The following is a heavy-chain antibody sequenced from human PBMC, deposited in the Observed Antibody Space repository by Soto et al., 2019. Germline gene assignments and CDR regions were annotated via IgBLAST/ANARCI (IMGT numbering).Heavy chain of an antibody. J-gene: IGHJ4*02. CDR2: MSGNGGST. V-gene: IGHV3-23*04. CDR1: GFTFSSYA. Sequence: EVQLVESGGGLVQPGRSLRLSCAASGFTFSSYAMNWVRQAPGKGLEWVSAMSGNGGSTYYADSVKGRFTISRDNSKNTLYLQMNSLRVEDTAVFYCAKAGFSSGWSPSYYAYWGPGTLVNVSS. D-gene: IGHD6-19*01. CDR3: AKAGFSSGWSPSYYAY.